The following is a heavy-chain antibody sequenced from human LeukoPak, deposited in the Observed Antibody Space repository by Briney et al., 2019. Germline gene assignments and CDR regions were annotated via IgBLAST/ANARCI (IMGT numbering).Heavy chain of an antibody. CDR1: GGTFSSYA. CDR2: SIPIFGTA. D-gene: IGHD3-10*01. CDR3: ARDQRYYGSGSYYNDY. J-gene: IGHJ4*02. V-gene: IGHV1-69*06. Sequence: SVKVSCKASGGTFSSYAISWVRQAPGQGLEWMGRSIPIFGTANYAQKFQGRVTITADKSTGTAHMELSSLRSEDTAVYYCARDQRYYGSGSYYNDYWGQGTLVTVSS.